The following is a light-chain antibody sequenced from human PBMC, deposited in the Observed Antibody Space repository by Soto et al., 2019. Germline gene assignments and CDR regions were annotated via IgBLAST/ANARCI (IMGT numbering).Light chain of an antibody. CDR3: QQYNNWPQT. CDR2: GES. CDR1: QSVSNN. V-gene: IGKV3-15*01. Sequence: EIVVTQSPATLSVSPGEGVTLSCRASQSVSNNLAWYQQTPGQAPRLLIYGESTRATGVPARFSGSGSGTEFTLTISSLQSEDFAVYYCQQYNNWPQTFGQGTKVDI. J-gene: IGKJ1*01.